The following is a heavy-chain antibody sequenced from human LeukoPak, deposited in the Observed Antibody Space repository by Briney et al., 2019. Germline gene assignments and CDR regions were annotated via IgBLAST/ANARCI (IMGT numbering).Heavy chain of an antibody. CDR3: ASGRGLYSFYAFDI. V-gene: IGHV4-61*05. J-gene: IGHJ3*02. CDR2: IYYSGST. D-gene: IGHD5-18*01. CDR1: GGSISSNSHY. Sequence: SETLSLTCTVSGGSISSNSHYWGWIRQTPGKGLEWIGYIYYSGSTDYNPSLRSRVTISVDTSKSQFSLKLSSVTAADTAVYYCASGRGLYSFYAFDIWGQGTMVTVSS.